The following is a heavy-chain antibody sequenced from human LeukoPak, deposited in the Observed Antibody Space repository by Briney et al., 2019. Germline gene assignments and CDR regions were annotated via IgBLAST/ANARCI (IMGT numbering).Heavy chain of an antibody. V-gene: IGHV3-53*01. CDR1: GFIVNTNY. D-gene: IGHD5-12*01. CDR2: IYSTGTT. Sequence: PGGSLRLSCAASGFIVNTNYMGWVRQAPGKGLDWGSVIYSTGTTHYADSVKGRFTISRDNSNNTLYLQMNTLRAEDTAVYYCARVGAYGGYKYYFDYWGQGTLVTVSS. CDR3: ARVGAYGGYKYYFDY. J-gene: IGHJ4*02.